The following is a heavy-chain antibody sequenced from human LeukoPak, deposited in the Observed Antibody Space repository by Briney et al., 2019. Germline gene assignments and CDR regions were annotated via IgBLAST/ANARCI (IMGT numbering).Heavy chain of an antibody. V-gene: IGHV1-18*01. Sequence: GASVKVSCKASGYTFTSYGISWVRQAPGQGLERMGWISAYNGNTNYAQKLQGRVTMTTDTSTSTAYMELRSLRSDDTAVYYCARDIGFSPTVVTKLGDYWGQGTLVTVSS. CDR3: ARDIGFSPTVVTKLGDY. CDR1: GYTFTSYG. D-gene: IGHD4-23*01. CDR2: ISAYNGNT. J-gene: IGHJ4*02.